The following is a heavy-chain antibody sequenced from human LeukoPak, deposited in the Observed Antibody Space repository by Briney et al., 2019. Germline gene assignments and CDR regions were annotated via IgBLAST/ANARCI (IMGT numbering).Heavy chain of an antibody. CDR3: ARSGRYQIY. D-gene: IGHD3-10*01. CDR2: INDSGTT. V-gene: IGHV4-34*01. CDR1: GGTFSGYY. J-gene: IGHJ4*02. Sequence: SETLSLTCAVYGGTFSGYYWSWIRQPPGKGLEWIGEINDSGTTNYNPSLKSRVTISEDTFRNQFSLKLLSVTGADTAVYYCARSGRYQIYWARGTLVSVSS.